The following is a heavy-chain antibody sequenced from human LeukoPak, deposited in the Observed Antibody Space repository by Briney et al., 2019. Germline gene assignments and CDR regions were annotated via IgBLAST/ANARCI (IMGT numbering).Heavy chain of an antibody. CDR1: GYTFTSYG. Sequence: ASVKVSCKASGYTFTSYGISWVRQAPGQGLEWMGWISTYNGDTNFTQKLQGRVTMTTDTSTSTAYMDLRSLRSDDTAVYYCARGSEYSGYEGFYWGQGTLVTVSS. V-gene: IGHV1-18*01. D-gene: IGHD5-12*01. CDR2: ISTYNGDT. J-gene: IGHJ4*02. CDR3: ARGSEYSGYEGFY.